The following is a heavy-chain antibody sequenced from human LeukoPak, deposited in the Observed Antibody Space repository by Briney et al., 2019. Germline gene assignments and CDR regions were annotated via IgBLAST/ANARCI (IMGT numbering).Heavy chain of an antibody. CDR3: AKPTWGSGSFLIDF. D-gene: IGHD1-26*01. J-gene: IGHJ4*02. Sequence: GGSLRLSCAASGFTFSSYSMNWVRQAPGKGLEWVSSISSSSSYIYYADSVKGRFTISRDNAKNSLYLQMNSLRAEDTAVYYCAKPTWGSGSFLIDFWGQGTLVTVSS. CDR1: GFTFSSYS. V-gene: IGHV3-21*01. CDR2: ISSSSSYI.